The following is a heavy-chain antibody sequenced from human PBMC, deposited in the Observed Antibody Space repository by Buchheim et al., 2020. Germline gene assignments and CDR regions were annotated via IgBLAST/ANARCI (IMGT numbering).Heavy chain of an antibody. J-gene: IGHJ4*02. CDR1: GFTFSSYW. V-gene: IGHV3-74*01. CDR2: INSDGSST. D-gene: IGHD2-15*01. Sequence: EVQLVESGGGLVQPGGFLRLSCAASGFTFSSYWMHWVRQAPGKGLVWVSRINSDGSSTSYADSVKGRFTISRDNAKNTLYLQMNSLRAEDTAVYYCARDSRRDRMGYCSGGSCYGIDYWGQGTL. CDR3: ARDSRRDRMGYCSGGSCYGIDY.